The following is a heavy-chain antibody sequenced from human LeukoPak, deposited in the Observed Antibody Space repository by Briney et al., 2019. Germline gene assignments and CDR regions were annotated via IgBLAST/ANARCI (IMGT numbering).Heavy chain of an antibody. CDR2: INPNSGGT. J-gene: IGHJ5*02. CDR3: ARDLLSAYCGGDCYSEDPADP. Sequence: ASVKVSCKASGYTFTGYYMHWVRQAPGQGLEWMGWINPNSGGTNYAQKFQGRVTMTRDTSISTAYMELSRLGSDDTAVYYCARDLLSAYCGGDCYSEDPADPWGQGTLVTVSS. D-gene: IGHD2-21*02. CDR1: GYTFTGYY. V-gene: IGHV1-2*02.